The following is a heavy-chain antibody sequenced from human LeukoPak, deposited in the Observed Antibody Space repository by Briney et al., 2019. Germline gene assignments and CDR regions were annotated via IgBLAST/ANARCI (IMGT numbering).Heavy chain of an antibody. D-gene: IGHD1-26*01. CDR1: GFTFSTYG. CDR3: AKDAGSYYQRFFDY. CDR2: IWYDGSNK. J-gene: IGHJ4*02. Sequence: GGSLRLSCAASGFTFSTYGMHWVRQAPGKGLEWVAVIWYDGSNKYNADSVKGRFTISRDNSKNTLYLQMNSLRAEDTAVYYCAKDAGSYYQRFFDYWGQGTLVTVSS. V-gene: IGHV3-33*06.